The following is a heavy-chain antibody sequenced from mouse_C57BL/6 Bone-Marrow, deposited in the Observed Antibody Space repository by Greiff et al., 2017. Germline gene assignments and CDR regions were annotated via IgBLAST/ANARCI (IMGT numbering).Heavy chain of an antibody. CDR1: GYTFTSYW. V-gene: IGHV1-7*01. CDR3: ARGITTVVATDYARGF. J-gene: IGHJ4*01. Sequence: VQLQQSGAELAKPGASVKLSCKASGYTFTSYWMHWVKQRPGQGLEWIGYITPSSGYTKYNQKFKDKATLTADTSSSTAYMQLSSLTYEDSAVYYCARGITTVVATDYARGFGGRKTSDTVSS. CDR2: ITPSSGYT. D-gene: IGHD1-1*01.